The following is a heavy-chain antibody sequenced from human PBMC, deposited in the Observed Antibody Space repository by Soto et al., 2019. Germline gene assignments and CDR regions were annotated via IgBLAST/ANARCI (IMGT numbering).Heavy chain of an antibody. D-gene: IGHD5-18*01. CDR2: ITASNGNT. CDR1: GFTFTSFG. Sequence: QFQLVQSGAEVKNPGASVKVSCKASGFTFTSFGITWVRQAPGQGLEWMGWITASNGNTNYAQNLQGRVTMTTDTSTSTAYMELWRLRSDDTAVYYCGRGYGYGSYLYFDLWGRGTLVTVSS. J-gene: IGHJ2*01. CDR3: GRGYGYGSYLYFDL. V-gene: IGHV1-18*04.